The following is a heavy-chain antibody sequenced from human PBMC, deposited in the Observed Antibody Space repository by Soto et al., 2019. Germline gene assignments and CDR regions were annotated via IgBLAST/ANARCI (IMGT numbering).Heavy chain of an antibody. J-gene: IGHJ6*02. D-gene: IGHD5-18*01. CDR3: AREGYSYGSGGMDV. CDR1: GGTFSSYA. CDR2: IIPIFGTA. V-gene: IGHV1-69*13. Sequence: GASVKVSCKAPGGTFSSYAISWVRQAPGQGLEWMGGIIPIFGTANYAQKFQGRVTITADESTSTAYMELSSLRSEDTAVYYCAREGYSYGSGGMDVWGQGTTVTVSS.